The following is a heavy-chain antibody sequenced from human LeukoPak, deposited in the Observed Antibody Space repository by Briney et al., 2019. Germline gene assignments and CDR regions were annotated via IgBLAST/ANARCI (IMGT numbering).Heavy chain of an antibody. D-gene: IGHD3-9*01. CDR2: LHYSGDT. CDR3: ASDNY. Sequence: KASETLSLTCTVSGGSISSYYWSWIRQSPGKGLEWVGSLHYSGDTYYNPSLQSRVTISGDTSKNQFSLNLTSVTAADTALYFCASDNYWGQGTLVTVSS. V-gene: IGHV4-59*04. CDR1: GGSISSYY. J-gene: IGHJ4*02.